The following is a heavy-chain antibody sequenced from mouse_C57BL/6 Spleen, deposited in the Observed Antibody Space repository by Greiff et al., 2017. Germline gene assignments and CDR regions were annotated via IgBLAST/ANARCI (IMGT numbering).Heavy chain of an antibody. Sequence: QVQLQQSGPELVKPGASVKISCKASGYAFSSSWMNWVKQRPGKGLEWIGRIYPGDGDTNYNGKFKGKATLTADKSSSTAYMQLSRLTSEDSAVYFCARSRYGSWYWYFDVWGTGTTVTVSS. CDR2: IYPGDGDT. CDR1: GYAFSSSW. D-gene: IGHD1-1*01. J-gene: IGHJ1*03. V-gene: IGHV1-82*01. CDR3: ARSRYGSWYWYFDV.